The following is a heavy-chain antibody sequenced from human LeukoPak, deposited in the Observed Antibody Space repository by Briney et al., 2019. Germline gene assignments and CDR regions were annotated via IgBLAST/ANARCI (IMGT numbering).Heavy chain of an antibody. V-gene: IGHV3-23*01. CDR3: AAGGILRPYCFDY. J-gene: IGHJ4*02. CDR2: ISGSGGST. CDR1: GFTFSSYA. Sequence: GGSLRLSCAASGFTFSSYAMSWVRQAPGKGLEWVSAISGSGGSTYYADSAKGRFTISRDNSKNTLYLQMNSLRAEDTAVYYCAAGGILRPYCFDYWGQGTLVTVSS. D-gene: IGHD4-23*01.